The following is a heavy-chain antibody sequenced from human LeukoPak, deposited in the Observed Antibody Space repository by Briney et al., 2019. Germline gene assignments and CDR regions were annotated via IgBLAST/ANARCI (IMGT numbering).Heavy chain of an antibody. CDR2: IYYSGST. Sequence: SETLSLTCTVSGGSISSYYWSWIRQPPGKGLEWIGYIYYSGSTNYNPSLKSRVTISVDTSKNQFSLKLSSVTAADTAMYYCAKSGGYGLIDYWGQGTLVTVSS. J-gene: IGHJ4*02. D-gene: IGHD1-26*01. CDR1: GGSISSYY. V-gene: IGHV4-59*08. CDR3: AKSGGYGLIDY.